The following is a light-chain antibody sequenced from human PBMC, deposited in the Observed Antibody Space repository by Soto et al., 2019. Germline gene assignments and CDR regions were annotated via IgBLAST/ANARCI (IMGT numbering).Light chain of an antibody. CDR2: DAS. CDR1: QSVRGH. V-gene: IGKV3-11*01. J-gene: IGKJ5*01. Sequence: DTVLTQSPAALSLSPGETATLSCRASQSVRGHLAWYQHKPGQAPRLLIYDASYRATGVPLRFSGSGSGTDFTLTIIILESGDSATYYCQQRSDWPPITFGQGTRLEIK. CDR3: QQRSDWPPIT.